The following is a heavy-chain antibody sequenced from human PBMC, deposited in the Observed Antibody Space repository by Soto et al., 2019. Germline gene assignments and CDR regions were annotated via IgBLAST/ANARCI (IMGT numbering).Heavy chain of an antibody. V-gene: IGHV3-72*01. Sequence: EVQLVQAGGGLVQPGGSLRLSCAASGFTFSDYYMDWVRGAPGKGLEWVGRIRNKANNYATEYAASLKGRVTFSRDDSEKSLYLQRNSLETADTGVYWCTREKRYYDNLTSFYFDNWGQGTLVTVSS. CDR2: IRNKANNYAT. CDR1: GFTFSDYY. D-gene: IGHD3-16*01. J-gene: IGHJ4*02. CDR3: TREKRYYDNLTSFYFDN.